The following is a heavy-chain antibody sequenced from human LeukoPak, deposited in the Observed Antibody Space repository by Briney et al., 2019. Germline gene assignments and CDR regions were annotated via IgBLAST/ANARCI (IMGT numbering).Heavy chain of an antibody. D-gene: IGHD3-22*01. CDR3: ARGLFLSGYLDAFDI. CDR2: IYNDGRT. Sequence: GGSLRLSCAASGFTVNNKYMTWVRQAPGKGLEWVSLIYNDGRTYYADSVKGRCTISRDNLKNVLYLQMNSLKVEDTALYYCARGLFLSGYLDAFDIWGQGSVVTVSS. J-gene: IGHJ3*02. CDR1: GFTVNNKY. V-gene: IGHV3-53*01.